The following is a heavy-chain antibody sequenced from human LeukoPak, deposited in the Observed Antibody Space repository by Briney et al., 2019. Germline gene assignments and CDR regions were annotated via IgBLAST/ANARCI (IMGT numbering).Heavy chain of an antibody. J-gene: IGHJ5*02. CDR3: ARERYSSSYNWFDP. Sequence: GGSLRLSCAASGFTFSSYWMSWVRQAPGKGLEWVANIKQDGSEKYYVDSAKGRFTISRDNAKNSLYLQMNSLRAEDTAVYYCARERYSSSYNWFDPWGQGTLVTVSS. V-gene: IGHV3-7*01. CDR1: GFTFSSYW. CDR2: IKQDGSEK. D-gene: IGHD6-6*01.